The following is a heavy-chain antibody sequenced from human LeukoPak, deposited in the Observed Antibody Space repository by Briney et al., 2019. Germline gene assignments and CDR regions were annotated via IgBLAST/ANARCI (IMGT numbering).Heavy chain of an antibody. CDR2: IYPGDSDT. D-gene: IGHD3-16*02. CDR3: ARREGGITFGGVIVRGYYFDY. CDR1: GYSFTSYW. V-gene: IGHV5-51*01. Sequence: GESLKISCKGSGYSFTSYWIGWVRQMPGKGLEWMGIIYPGDSDTRYRPSFQGQITISADKSISTAYLQWSSLKATDTAMYYCARREGGITFGGVIVRGYYFDYWGQGTLVTVSS. J-gene: IGHJ4*02.